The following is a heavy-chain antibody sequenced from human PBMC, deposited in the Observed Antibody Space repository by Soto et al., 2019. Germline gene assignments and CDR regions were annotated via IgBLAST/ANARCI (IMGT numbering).Heavy chain of an antibody. J-gene: IGHJ3*02. Sequence: PGGSLRLSCAASGFTFSSYWMSWVRQAPGKGLEWVANIKQDGSEKYYVDSVKGRFTISRDNAKNSLYLQMNSLRAEDTAVYYCARGMYYYDSSGYYKEDDAFAIWGQGTMVTVSS. V-gene: IGHV3-7*05. CDR2: IKQDGSEK. CDR3: ARGMYYYDSSGYYKEDDAFAI. CDR1: GFTFSSYW. D-gene: IGHD3-22*01.